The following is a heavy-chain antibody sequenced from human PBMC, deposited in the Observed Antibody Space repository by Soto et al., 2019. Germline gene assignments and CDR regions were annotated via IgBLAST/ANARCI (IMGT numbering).Heavy chain of an antibody. Sequence: GGSLRLSCAASGFTFSSYSMNWVRQAPGKGLEWVSSISSSSSYIYYADSVKGRFTISRDNAKNSLYLQMNSLRAEDTAVYYCARDKGDYDYVWGSYRYSYFDYWGQGTLVTVSS. CDR1: GFTFSSYS. V-gene: IGHV3-21*01. J-gene: IGHJ4*02. CDR2: ISSSSSYI. CDR3: ARDKGDYDYVWGSYRYSYFDY. D-gene: IGHD3-16*02.